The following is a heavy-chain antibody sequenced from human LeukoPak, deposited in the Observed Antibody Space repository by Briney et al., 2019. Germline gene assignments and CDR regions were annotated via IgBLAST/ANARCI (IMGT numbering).Heavy chain of an antibody. J-gene: IGHJ4*02. CDR2: IRYDGSNK. D-gene: IGHD6-6*01. V-gene: IGHV3-30*02. CDR3: AKDRLGSSFSFDY. CDR1: GFTFSSYA. Sequence: GGSLRLSCAASGFTFSSYAMHWVRQAPGKGLEWVAFIRYDGSNKYYADSVKGRFTISRDNSKNTLYLQMNSLRAEDTAVYYCAKDRLGSSFSFDYWGQGTLVTVSS.